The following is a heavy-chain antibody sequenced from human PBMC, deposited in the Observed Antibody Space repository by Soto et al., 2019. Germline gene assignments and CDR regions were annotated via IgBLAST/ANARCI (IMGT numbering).Heavy chain of an antibody. J-gene: IGHJ5*02. CDR1: AGSISTYY. CDR3: ARHMDLPTGLLQSNWFDP. V-gene: IGHV4-59*08. D-gene: IGHD2-21*02. Sequence: CETLSLTCTVSAGSISTYYWSWIRQTPGKGLEWIGYIYYSGSTNYNPSLKSRVTISVDTSKNQFSLKLSSVTAADTAVYYCARHMDLPTGLLQSNWFDPWGQGTLVTVSS. CDR2: IYYSGST.